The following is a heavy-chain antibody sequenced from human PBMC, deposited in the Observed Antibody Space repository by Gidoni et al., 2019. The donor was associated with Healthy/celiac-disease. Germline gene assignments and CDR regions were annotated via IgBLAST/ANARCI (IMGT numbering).Heavy chain of an antibody. CDR3: ARDRGGYYSNDAFDI. J-gene: IGHJ3*02. CDR2: ISSSSSYI. Sequence: EVQLVESGGGLVKPGGSLRLSCVASGFTFSSYSMNWVRQAPGKGLEWVSSISSSSSYIYYADSVKGRFTISRDNAKNSLYLQMNSLRAEDTAVYYCARDRGGYYSNDAFDIWGQGTMVTVSS. CDR1: GFTFSSYS. D-gene: IGHD3-22*01. V-gene: IGHV3-21*01.